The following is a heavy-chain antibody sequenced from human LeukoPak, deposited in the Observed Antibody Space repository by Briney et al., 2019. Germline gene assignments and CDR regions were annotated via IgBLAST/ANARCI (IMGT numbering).Heavy chain of an antibody. Sequence: GGSLRLSCVGSGFTFSNYWMHWVRQAPGKGLVWVSRIYTDETTTNYADPVKGRFTISRDNAKNTLYLQKNSLRADDTAAYYCARGLSGYKNSLDYWGQGAPVTVSS. CDR3: ARGLSGYKNSLDY. J-gene: IGHJ4*02. CDR2: IYTDETTT. V-gene: IGHV3-74*01. D-gene: IGHD5-12*01. CDR1: GFTFSNYW.